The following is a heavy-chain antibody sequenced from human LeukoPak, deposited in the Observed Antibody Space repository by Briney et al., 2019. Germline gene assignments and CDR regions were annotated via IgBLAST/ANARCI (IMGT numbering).Heavy chain of an antibody. Sequence: SQTLSLTCTVSGGSISSGSYYWSWIRQPAGKGLEWIGRIYTSGSTNYNPSLKSRVTISVDTSKNQFSLKLSSVTAADTAVYYCASHNYDILTGYYTPYYFDYWGQGTLVTVSS. CDR2: IYTSGST. V-gene: IGHV4-61*02. D-gene: IGHD3-9*01. J-gene: IGHJ4*02. CDR3: ASHNYDILTGYYTPYYFDY. CDR1: GGSISSGSYY.